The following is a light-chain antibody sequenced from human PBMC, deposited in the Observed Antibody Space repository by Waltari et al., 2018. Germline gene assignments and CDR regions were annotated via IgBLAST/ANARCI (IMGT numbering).Light chain of an antibody. CDR1: ETIYNF. CDR3: QQYFNWPLT. J-gene: IGKJ1*01. CDR2: GLS. Sequence: IVMTQSPGTLSVSPGQRASLSCSARETIYNFLAWYQQKPGQSPRLLIHGLSTRAAGVPARFTGSGSGADFTLTIDSLQSDDFALYFCQQYFNWPLTFGQGTKVEI. V-gene: IGKV3-15*01.